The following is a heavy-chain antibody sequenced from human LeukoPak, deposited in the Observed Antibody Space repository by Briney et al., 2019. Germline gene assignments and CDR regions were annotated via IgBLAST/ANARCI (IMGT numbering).Heavy chain of an antibody. CDR2: IIPIFGTA. D-gene: IGHD1-26*01. V-gene: IGHV1-69*05. CDR1: GVTFSSYA. Sequence: SVKVSCKASGVTFSSYAISWVRQAPGQGLEWMGGIIPIFGTANYAQKFQGRVTITTDESTSTAYMELSSLRSEDTAVYYCARDREGINWFDPWGQGTLVTVSS. CDR3: ARDREGINWFDP. J-gene: IGHJ5*02.